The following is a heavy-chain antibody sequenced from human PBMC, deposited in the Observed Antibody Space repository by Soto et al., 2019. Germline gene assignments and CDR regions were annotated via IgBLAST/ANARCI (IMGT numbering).Heavy chain of an antibody. CDR2: IKGDGSST. Sequence: AGGSLRLSCAASGFTFSTYWMHWVRQAPGTGLEWVSRIKGDGSSTSYADSVKGRFTISRDNAKNTLYLQMNSLGAEDTAVYWCARGIRNYYGVDVWGQGTTVTVSS. CDR3: ARGIRNYYGVDV. V-gene: IGHV3-74*01. J-gene: IGHJ6*02. CDR1: GFTFSTYW.